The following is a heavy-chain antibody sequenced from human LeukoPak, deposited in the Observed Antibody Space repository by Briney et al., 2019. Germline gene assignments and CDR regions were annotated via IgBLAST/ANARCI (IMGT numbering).Heavy chain of an antibody. CDR3: ARDPPTLYDFWSGYRHDAFDI. V-gene: IGHV1-18*01. CDR2: ISAYNGNT. CDR1: GYTFTSYG. J-gene: IGHJ3*02. Sequence: GASVKVSCKASGYTFTSYGISWVRQAPGQGLEWMGWISAYNGNTNYAQKLQGRVTMTTDTSTSTAYMELRSLRSDDTAVYYCARDPPTLYDFWSGYRHDAFDIWGQGTMVTVSS. D-gene: IGHD3-3*01.